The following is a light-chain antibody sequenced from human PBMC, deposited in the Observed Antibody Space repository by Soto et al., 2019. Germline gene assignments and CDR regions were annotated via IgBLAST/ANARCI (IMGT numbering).Light chain of an antibody. V-gene: IGLV8-61*01. CDR1: SGSVSTNYH. CDR2: STN. J-gene: IGLJ2*01. Sequence: QTVVTQDPSFSVSPGGTVTLTCGLSSGSVSTNYHPSWYQQTPGQAPRTLIYSTNTRSSGVPDRFSGSILGNKAALTIAGAQADDESDYYCVLYMGSGISVFGGGTKLTVL. CDR3: VLYMGSGISV.